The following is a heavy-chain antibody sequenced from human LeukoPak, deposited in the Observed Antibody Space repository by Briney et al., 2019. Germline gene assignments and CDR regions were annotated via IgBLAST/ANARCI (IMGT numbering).Heavy chain of an antibody. Sequence: NPGGSLRLSYAASGLNFSTYNMNWVPQGRGKGLEWVASSISSSRYIENADSVKGGVTISRYNAKNSLYLQMNSLRAEDTAVYYCARAVSIGRGDYSGEGTLVSVSS. D-gene: IGHD2-15*01. V-gene: IGHV3-21*01. CDR1: GLNFSTYN. J-gene: IGHJ4*02. CDR2: SISSSRYI. CDR3: ARAVSIGRGDY.